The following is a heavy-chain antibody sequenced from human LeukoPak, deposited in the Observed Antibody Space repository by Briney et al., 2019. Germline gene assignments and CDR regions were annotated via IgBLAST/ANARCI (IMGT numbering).Heavy chain of an antibody. CDR1: VVTFSSYS. CDR3: ARIFHYYDSSGYYTSYYYYYMDV. J-gene: IGHJ6*03. V-gene: IGHV3-21*01. D-gene: IGHD3-22*01. Sequence: GGSLRLSCAASVVTFSSYSTNWVRQAPGKGLEWVSSISSSSSYINYADSVKGRFTISRDNAKNSLYLQMNSLRAEDTAVYYCARIFHYYDSSGYYTSYYYYYMDVWGKGTTVTVSS. CDR2: ISSSSSYI.